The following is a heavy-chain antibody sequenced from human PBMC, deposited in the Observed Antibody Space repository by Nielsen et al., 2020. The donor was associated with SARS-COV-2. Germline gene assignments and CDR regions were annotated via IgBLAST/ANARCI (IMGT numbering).Heavy chain of an antibody. J-gene: IGHJ5*02. D-gene: IGHD2-2*01. Sequence: SVKVSCKASGGTFSSYAISWVRQAPGQGLEWMGGIIPIFGTANYAQKFQGRVTITADESTSTAYMELSSLRSEDTAVYYCTAFPIAQPNRFDPWGQGTLVIVSS. CDR3: TAFPIAQPNRFDP. CDR1: GGTFSSYA. V-gene: IGHV1-69*13. CDR2: IIPIFGTA.